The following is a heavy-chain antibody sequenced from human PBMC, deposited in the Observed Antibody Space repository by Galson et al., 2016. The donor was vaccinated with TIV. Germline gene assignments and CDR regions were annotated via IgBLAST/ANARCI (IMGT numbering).Heavy chain of an antibody. CDR3: AHRRPLTYYFDS. V-gene: IGHV2-5*02. CDR1: GFSLSSNGVG. D-gene: IGHD2-21*01. J-gene: IGHJ4*02. CDR2: IYWDDEK. Sequence: PALVKPTQTVTLTCTFSGFSLSSNGVGVGWIRQPPGKALEWLALIYWDDEKRYNPSLESRLSIIKDTSKNKVVLTLTNVDPVDTATYYCAHRRPLTYYFDSWGQGALVTVSS.